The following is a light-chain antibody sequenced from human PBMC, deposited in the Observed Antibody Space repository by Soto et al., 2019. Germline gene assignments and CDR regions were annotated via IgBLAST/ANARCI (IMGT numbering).Light chain of an antibody. Sequence: QSVLTQPPSASGSPGQSVTISCTGSSSDVGSYEYVSWYQQHPGKAPKLIIYEVIKRPSGVPDRFSGSKSGNTASLTVSGLQAEDEADYYCSSYAGSNNLHVLFGGGTKLTVL. V-gene: IGLV2-8*01. CDR2: EVI. CDR3: SSYAGSNNLHVL. J-gene: IGLJ2*01. CDR1: SSDVGSYEY.